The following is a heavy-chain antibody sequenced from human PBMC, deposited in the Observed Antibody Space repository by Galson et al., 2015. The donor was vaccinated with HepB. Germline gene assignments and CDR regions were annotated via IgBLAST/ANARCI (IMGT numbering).Heavy chain of an antibody. CDR3: ARIGVVYGSGSYYYYYYGMDV. CDR1: GFSLSTSGMC. CDR2: IDWDDDK. V-gene: IGHV2-70*01. Sequence: PALVKPTQTLTLTCTFSGFSLSTSGMCVSWIRQPPGKALEWLALIDWDDDKYYSTSLKTRLTISKDTSKNQVVLTMTNMDPVDTATYYCARIGVVYGSGSYYYYYYGMDVWGQGTTVTVSS. D-gene: IGHD3-10*01. J-gene: IGHJ6*02.